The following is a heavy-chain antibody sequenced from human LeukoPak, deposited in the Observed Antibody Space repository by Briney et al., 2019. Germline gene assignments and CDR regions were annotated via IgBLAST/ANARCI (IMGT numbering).Heavy chain of an antibody. V-gene: IGHV4-39*07. CDR3: ARVDRTAQGFDY. J-gene: IGHJ4*02. Sequence: SETLSLTCTVSGGSISSSSYYWGWIRQPPGKGLEWIGSIYYSGSTYYNPSLKSRVTISVDTSKNQFSLKLSSVTAADTAVYYCARVDRTAQGFDYWGQGTLVTVSS. CDR1: GGSISSSSYY. CDR2: IYYSGST.